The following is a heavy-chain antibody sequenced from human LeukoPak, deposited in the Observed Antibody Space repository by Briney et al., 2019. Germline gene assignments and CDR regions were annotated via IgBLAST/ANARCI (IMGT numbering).Heavy chain of an antibody. V-gene: IGHV1-69*04. CDR1: GGTFSSYA. J-gene: IGHJ4*02. CDR3: ARDPGGSYWGVDY. CDR2: IIPILGIA. Sequence: SVKVSCKASGGTFSSYAISWVRQAPGQGLEWMGRIIPILGIANYAQKFQGRVTITADKSMSTAYMELSSLRSEDTAVYYCARDPGGSYWGVDYWGQGTLVTVSS. D-gene: IGHD1-26*01.